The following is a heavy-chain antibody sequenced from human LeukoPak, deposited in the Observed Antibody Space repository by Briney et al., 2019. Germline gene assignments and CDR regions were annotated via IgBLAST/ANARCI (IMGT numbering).Heavy chain of an antibody. V-gene: IGHV1-18*01. CDR2: ISAYNGNT. Sequence: ASVEVSCKASGYTFTSYGISWVGQAPGQGLEWMEWISAYNGNTNYAQKLQGRVTMTTDTSTSTAYMELRSLRSDDTAVYYCARIALSGSYSAAFDIWGQGTMVTVSS. CDR3: ARIALSGSYSAAFDI. CDR1: GYTFTSYG. D-gene: IGHD1-26*01. J-gene: IGHJ3*02.